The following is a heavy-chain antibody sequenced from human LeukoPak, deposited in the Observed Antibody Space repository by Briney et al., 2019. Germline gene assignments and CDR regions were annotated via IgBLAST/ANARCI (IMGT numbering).Heavy chain of an antibody. CDR1: GVSISAYY. Sequence: PSETLSLTCTVSGVSISAYYWSWIRQPPGKGLEWIGYIHYSGTTNYYPSLKSRVTIALDTSKNQFSLKLNSVTAADTAVYYCARFGTSSSRFFGQWGQGTLVTVSS. CDR3: ARFGTSSSRFFGQ. V-gene: IGHV4-59*01. J-gene: IGHJ4*02. CDR2: IHYSGTT. D-gene: IGHD6-6*01.